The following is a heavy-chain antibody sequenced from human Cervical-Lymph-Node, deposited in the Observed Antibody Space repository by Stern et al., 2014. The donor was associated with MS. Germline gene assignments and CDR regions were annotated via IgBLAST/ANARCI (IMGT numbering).Heavy chain of an antibody. CDR3: VKHRAGYKTDNDF. V-gene: IGHV3-23*04. J-gene: IGHJ4*02. Sequence: VQLVQSGGGLVRPGESLRLSCAASGFTFNNYAMNWVRQAPGQGLEWVSLISSNSDTTDYADSVKGRFTISRDNSKNTLYLQMNSLRAEDMAIYYCVKHRAGYKTDNDFWGQGTLVTVSS. CDR2: ISSNSDTT. CDR1: GFTFNNYA. D-gene: IGHD5-24*01.